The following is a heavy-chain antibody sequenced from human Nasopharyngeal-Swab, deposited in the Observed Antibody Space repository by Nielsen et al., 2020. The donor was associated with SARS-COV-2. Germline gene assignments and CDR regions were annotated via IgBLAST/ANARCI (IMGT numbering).Heavy chain of an antibody. V-gene: IGHV2-70*01. J-gene: IGHJ6*02. CDR1: GFPLSASGMC. CDR3: ARMYSTGYYYYGMDV. D-gene: IGHD3-10*01. CDR2: INWDDHK. Sequence: SGPTLVKPTQTLTLTCTFSGFPLSASGMCVTWIRQTPGKVLEWLALINWDDHKYYSTSLRTRLNISKDTSKNQVVLTMTNMDPVDTGTYYCARMYSTGYYYYGMDVWAKGPRSPSP.